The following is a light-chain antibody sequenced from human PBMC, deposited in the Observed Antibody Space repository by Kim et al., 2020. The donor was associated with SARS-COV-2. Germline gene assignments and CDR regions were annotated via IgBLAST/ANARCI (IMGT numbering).Light chain of an antibody. CDR3: SSYTSSSRV. V-gene: IGLV2-14*01. Sequence: QSALTQPASVSGSPGQSITISCTGTSSDVGGYNYVSWYQQPPGKAPKLMIYDVSKRPSGVSNRFSGSKSGNTASLTISGLQAEDEADYYCSSYTSSSRVFGGGTQLTVL. CDR1: SSDVGGYNY. CDR2: DVS. J-gene: IGLJ2*01.